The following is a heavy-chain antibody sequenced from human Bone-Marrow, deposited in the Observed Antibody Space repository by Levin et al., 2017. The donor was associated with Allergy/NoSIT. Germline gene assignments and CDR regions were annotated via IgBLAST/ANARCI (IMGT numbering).Heavy chain of an antibody. V-gene: IGHV3-30-3*01. D-gene: IGHD5-12*01. CDR1: GFTFSSYA. Sequence: GESLKISCAASGFTFSSYAMHWVRQAPGKGLEWVAVISYDGSNKYYADSVKGRFTISRDNSKNTLYLQMNSLRAEDTAVYYCARDGYSGYDLRDYYYYGMDVWGQGTTVTVSS. CDR2: ISYDGSNK. CDR3: ARDGYSGYDLRDYYYYGMDV. J-gene: IGHJ6*02.